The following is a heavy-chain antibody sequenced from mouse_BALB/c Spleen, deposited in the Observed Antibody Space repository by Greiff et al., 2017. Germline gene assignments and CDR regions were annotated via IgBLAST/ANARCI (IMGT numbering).Heavy chain of an antibody. V-gene: IGHV1-14*01. J-gene: IGHJ2*01. Sequence: VQLKQSGPELVKPGASVKMSCKASGYTFTSYVMHWVKQKPGQGLEWIGYINPYNDGTKYNEKFKGKATLTSDKSSSTAYTELSSLTSEDSAVYYCARKGYYGSSWYFDYWGQGTTLTVSS. D-gene: IGHD1-1*01. CDR1: GYTFTSYV. CDR3: ARKGYYGSSWYFDY. CDR2: INPYNDGT.